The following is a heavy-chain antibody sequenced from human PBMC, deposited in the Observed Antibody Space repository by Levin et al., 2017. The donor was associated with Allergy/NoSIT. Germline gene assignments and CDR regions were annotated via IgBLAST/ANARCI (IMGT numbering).Heavy chain of an antibody. CDR3: ARYIYSGSVFTAFDS. D-gene: IGHD5-12*01. CDR2: VYNSGRT. Sequence: PSETLSLTCTVSGASISSDYWSWIRQPPGKGLEWIGYVYNSGRTKYNPSLKSRVTISEDTSKNQFFLKLSSVTAADTAIYYCARYIYSGSVFTAFDSWGQGTLVTVSS. V-gene: IGHV4-59*01. CDR1: GASISSDY. J-gene: IGHJ3*01.